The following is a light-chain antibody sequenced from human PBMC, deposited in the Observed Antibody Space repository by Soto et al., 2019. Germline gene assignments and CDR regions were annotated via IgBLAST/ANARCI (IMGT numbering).Light chain of an antibody. CDR1: QSVTTQ. CDR2: GAS. V-gene: IGKV3-20*01. J-gene: IGKJ1*01. CDR3: QQYGGSTRT. Sequence: EIVLTQSPGTLPLSPGERATLSCRASQSVTTQLAWYQQKPGQALRLIIHGASSRATGVPDRITGSGSGTDFTLSISRLEPEDFAVYYCQQYGGSTRTFGQGTKVDI.